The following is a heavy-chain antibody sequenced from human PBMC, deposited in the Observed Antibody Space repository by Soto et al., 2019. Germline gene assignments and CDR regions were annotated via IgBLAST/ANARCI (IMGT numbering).Heavy chain of an antibody. V-gene: IGHV3-43*01. Sequence: PGGSLRLSCAASGFTFDDYTMHWVRQAPGKGLEWVSLISWDGGSTYYADSVKGRFTISRDNSKNSLYLQMNTLRTEDTALYYCAKDNGPRTAYNEIDYWGQVTLVTVSS. D-gene: IGHD1-1*01. CDR3: AKDNGPRTAYNEIDY. CDR1: GFTFDDYT. CDR2: ISWDGGST. J-gene: IGHJ4*02.